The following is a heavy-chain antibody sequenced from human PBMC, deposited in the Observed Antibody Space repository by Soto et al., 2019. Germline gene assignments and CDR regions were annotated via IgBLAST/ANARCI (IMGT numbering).Heavy chain of an antibody. D-gene: IGHD2-15*01. CDR1: GFTFSSYA. J-gene: IGHJ6*03. V-gene: IGHV3-23*01. Sequence: GGSLRLSCAASGFTFSSYAMSWVRQAPGKGLEWVSALSGSGGSTYYADSVKGRFTISRDNSKNTLYLQMNSLRAEDTAVDYCAKSPPCSGGSCYSINYYYYMDVWGKGTTVTVSS. CDR3: AKSPPCSGGSCYSINYYYYMDV. CDR2: LSGSGGST.